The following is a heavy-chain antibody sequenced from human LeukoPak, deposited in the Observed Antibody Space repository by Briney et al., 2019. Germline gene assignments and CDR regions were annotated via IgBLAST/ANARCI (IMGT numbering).Heavy chain of an antibody. V-gene: IGHV4-4*07. CDR2: IYTSGST. CDR1: GGSISSYY. CDR3: AREGFGELFLGVGGMDV. J-gene: IGHJ6*02. Sequence: SETLSLTCTVSGGSISSYYWSWIRQPPGKGLEWIGRIYTSGSTNYNPSLKSRVTISVDTSKNQFSLKLSSVTAADTAVYYCAREGFGELFLGVGGMDVWGQGTTVTVSS. D-gene: IGHD3-10*01.